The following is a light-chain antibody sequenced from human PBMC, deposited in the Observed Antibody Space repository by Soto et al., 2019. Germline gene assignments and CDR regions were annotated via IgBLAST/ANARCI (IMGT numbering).Light chain of an antibody. CDR3: QQYGSLSWT. V-gene: IGKV3-20*01. Sequence: EIVLTQSPGTLSLSPGERATLSCRASQSISNTFLAWYQQKPGQAPRLLIHGASTRATGVPDRFSGSGSGTDFTLTISRLEPEDFAVYHCQQYGSLSWTFGQGTKVEIK. CDR1: QSISNTF. J-gene: IGKJ1*01. CDR2: GAS.